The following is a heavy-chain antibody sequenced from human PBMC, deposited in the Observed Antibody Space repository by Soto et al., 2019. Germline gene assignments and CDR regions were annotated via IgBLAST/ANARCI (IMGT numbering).Heavy chain of an antibody. CDR2: INSDGSST. Sequence: PGGSLRLSCAASGFTFSSYWMHWVRQAPGKGLVWVSRINSDGSSTSYADSVKGRFTISRDNAKNTLYLQMNSLRAEDTAVYYCARDFVLRYFDWFSLQNGMDVWGQGTTVTVSS. D-gene: IGHD3-9*01. J-gene: IGHJ6*02. CDR3: ARDFVLRYFDWFSLQNGMDV. V-gene: IGHV3-74*01. CDR1: GFTFSSYW.